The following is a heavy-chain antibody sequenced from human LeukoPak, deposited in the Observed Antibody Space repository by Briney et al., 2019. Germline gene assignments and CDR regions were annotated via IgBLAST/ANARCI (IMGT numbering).Heavy chain of an antibody. Sequence: SETLSLTCTVSGGSISSSSYYWGWIRQPPGKGLEWIGSIYYSGSTYYNPSLKSRVTISVDTSKNQFSLKLSSVTAADTAVYYCARDQFWGSGWYRLTPDAFDIWGQGTMVTVSS. CDR1: GGSISSSSYY. D-gene: IGHD6-19*01. J-gene: IGHJ3*02. V-gene: IGHV4-39*07. CDR2: IYYSGST. CDR3: ARDQFWGSGWYRLTPDAFDI.